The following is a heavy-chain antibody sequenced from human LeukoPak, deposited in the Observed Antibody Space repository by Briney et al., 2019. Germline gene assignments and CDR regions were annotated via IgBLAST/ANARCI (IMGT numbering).Heavy chain of an antibody. CDR2: IFPGDSDT. D-gene: IGHD6-19*01. V-gene: IGHV5-51*01. CDR1: GYRFTNYW. J-gene: IGHJ4*02. Sequence: GESLQISFKGSGYRFTNYWIGWVRQMPGKGLEWVGIIFPGDSDTRYSPSFQGQVTISADKSVSTAYLQWSSLKASDTAMYYCARAGPAVVERYFDYWGQGTLVTVSS. CDR3: ARAGPAVVERYFDY.